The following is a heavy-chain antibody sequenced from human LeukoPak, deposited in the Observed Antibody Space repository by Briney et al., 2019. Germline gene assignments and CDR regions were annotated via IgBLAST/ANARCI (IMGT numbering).Heavy chain of an antibody. Sequence: SETLSLTCTVSGGSISSSSYYWGWIRQPPGKGLEWIGSIYYSGSTYYNPSLKSRVTISVDTSKNQFSLKLSSVTAADTAVYYCARLSFRSVVVPAAPDFDYWGQGTLVTVSS. CDR3: ARLSFRSVVVPAAPDFDY. CDR1: GGSISSSSYY. CDR2: IYYSGST. J-gene: IGHJ4*02. V-gene: IGHV4-39*01. D-gene: IGHD2-2*01.